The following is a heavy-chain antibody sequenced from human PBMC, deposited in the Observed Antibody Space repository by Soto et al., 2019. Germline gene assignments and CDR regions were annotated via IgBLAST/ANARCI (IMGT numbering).Heavy chain of an antibody. CDR3: ARGVDFWSGYLNVYYFDY. Sequence: SETLSLTCAVSSGSISSSNWWRWVRQPPGKGLEWIGEIYHSGSTNYNPSLKSRVTISVDKSKNQFSLKLSSVTAADTAVYYCARGVDFWSGYLNVYYFDYWGQGTLVTVSS. CDR2: IYHSGST. J-gene: IGHJ4*02. D-gene: IGHD3-3*01. V-gene: IGHV4-4*02. CDR1: SGSISSSNW.